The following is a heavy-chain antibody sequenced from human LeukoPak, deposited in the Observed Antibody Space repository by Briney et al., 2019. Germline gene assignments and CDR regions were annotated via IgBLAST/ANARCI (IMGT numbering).Heavy chain of an antibody. CDR1: GFTFSSNA. CDR3: AKRGTRATHGMDV. D-gene: IGHD3-16*01. J-gene: IGHJ6*02. V-gene: IGHV3-33*06. Sequence: GGSLRLSCAASGFTFSSNAMNWVRQAPGKGLEWVAVVWYDGKNKFYGDSVKGRFTISRDNSKNTVDLQMNSLRVEDTAVYYCAKRGTRATHGMDVWGQGTTVTVSS. CDR2: VWYDGKNK.